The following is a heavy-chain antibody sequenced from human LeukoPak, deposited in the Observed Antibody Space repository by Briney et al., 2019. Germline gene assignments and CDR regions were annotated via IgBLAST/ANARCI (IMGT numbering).Heavy chain of an antibody. V-gene: IGHV3-64*01. J-gene: IGHJ4*02. CDR3: ARAKSSNGYYFDY. D-gene: IGHD3-22*01. CDR1: GFTFSTYV. CDR2: ITNNGGST. Sequence: GGSLRLSCTASGFTFSTYVMYWVHQAPGKGLEYVSAITNNGGSTYYANSVKGRFTISRDNSKNTLYLQMGSLRVDDMAVYYCARAKSSNGYYFDYWGQGTLVTVSS.